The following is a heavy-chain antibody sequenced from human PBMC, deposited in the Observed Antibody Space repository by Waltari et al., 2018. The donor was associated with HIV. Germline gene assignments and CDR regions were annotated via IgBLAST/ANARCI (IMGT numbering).Heavy chain of an antibody. Sequence: VQLVQSGAEEKKPGASVKISCKASGYSFTSHAIHWVRQAPGQRLEWVGGVNTANGHTKESQNFQGRVTITRDTSATTASMERNSLRSEDTAVYYCAREMSLIRVIAVAMDVWGQGTTVTVSS. J-gene: IGHJ6*02. V-gene: IGHV1-3*05. CDR3: AREMSLIRVIAVAMDV. CDR1: GYSFTSHA. D-gene: IGHD6-19*01. CDR2: VNTANGHT.